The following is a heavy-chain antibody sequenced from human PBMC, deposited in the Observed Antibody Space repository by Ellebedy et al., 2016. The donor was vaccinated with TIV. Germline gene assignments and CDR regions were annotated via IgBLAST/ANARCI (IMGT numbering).Heavy chain of an antibody. D-gene: IGHD3-9*01. CDR2: IIPIFGTA. J-gene: IGHJ6*02. V-gene: IGHV1-69*13. CDR3: ARGPLVNGYDILTGYYKPYYYGMDV. Sequence: SVKVSCXASGGTFSSYAISWVRQAPGQGLEWMGGIIPIFGTANYAQKFQGRVTITADESTSTAYMELSSLRSEDTAVYYCARGPLVNGYDILTGYYKPYYYGMDVWGQGTTVTVSS. CDR1: GGTFSSYA.